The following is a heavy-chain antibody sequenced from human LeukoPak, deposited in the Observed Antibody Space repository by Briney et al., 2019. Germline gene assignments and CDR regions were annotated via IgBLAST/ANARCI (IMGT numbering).Heavy chain of an antibody. J-gene: IGHJ3*02. CDR2: ISSDGSKK. Sequence: GGSLRLSCVASGFTLRTYAMHWVRQAPGKGLEWVAVISSDGSKKFYSDSVKGQFTISRDNSKNTLYLQMNSLRTEDTAVYYCAKDRGYSYGWSAFDIWGQGTMVTVSS. V-gene: IGHV3-30-3*01. CDR1: GFTLRTYA. CDR3: AKDRGYSYGWSAFDI. D-gene: IGHD5-18*01.